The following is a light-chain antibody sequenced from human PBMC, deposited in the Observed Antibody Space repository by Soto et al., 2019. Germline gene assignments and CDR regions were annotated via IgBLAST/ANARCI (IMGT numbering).Light chain of an antibody. CDR3: SSYTSSSTDV. Sequence: QSALTQPPSVSGSPGQSVAISCTGTTSDVGYSNGVSWYHQPPGTAPKLMIYDVNNRPSGVPDRFSGSKSGNTASLTISGLQAEDEGDYYCSSYTSSSTDVFGTGTKVTVL. J-gene: IGLJ1*01. CDR2: DVN. V-gene: IGLV2-18*02. CDR1: TSDVGYSNG.